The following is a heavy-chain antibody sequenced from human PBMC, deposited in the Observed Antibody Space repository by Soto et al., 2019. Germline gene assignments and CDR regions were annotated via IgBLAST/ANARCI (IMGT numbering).Heavy chain of an antibody. CDR1: GGSISSGGYS. D-gene: IGHD6-13*01. CDR2: IYHSGST. V-gene: IGHV4-30-2*01. CDR3: ARSGGIAAAGTGRGNWFDP. J-gene: IGHJ5*02. Sequence: PSETLSLTCAVSGGSISSGGYSWSWIRQPPGKGLEWIGYIYHSGSTYYNPSLKSRVTISVDRSKNQFSLKLSSVTAADTAVYYCARSGGIAAAGTGRGNWFDPWGQGTLVTVSS.